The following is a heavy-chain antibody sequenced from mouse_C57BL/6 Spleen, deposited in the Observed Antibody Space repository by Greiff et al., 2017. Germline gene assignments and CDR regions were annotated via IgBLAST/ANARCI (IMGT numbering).Heavy chain of an antibody. D-gene: IGHD1-1*01. CDR3: TQSIATVVADY. J-gene: IGHJ2*01. V-gene: IGHV14-4*01. CDR2: IDPENGDT. CDR1: GFNIKDDY. Sequence: VQLQQSGAELVRPGASVKLSCTASGFNIKDDYMHWVKQRPEQGLEWIGLIDPENGDTEYASKFQGKATITADTSSNTAYLQLSSLTAEDTAVYYCTQSIATVVADYWGQGTTLTVSS.